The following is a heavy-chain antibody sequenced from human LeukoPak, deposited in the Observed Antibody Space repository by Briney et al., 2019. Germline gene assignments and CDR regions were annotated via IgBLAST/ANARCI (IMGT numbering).Heavy chain of an antibody. CDR2: IYYSGST. V-gene: IGHV4-59*08. CDR1: GGSISSYY. CDR3: ARHEGRGNWFDP. J-gene: IGHJ5*02. Sequence: SETLSLTCTVSGGSISSYYWRWIRQPPGKGLEWIGSIYYSGSTNYNPSLKSRVTISVDTSKNQFSLKLSSVTAADTAVYYCARHEGRGNWFDPWGQGTLVTVSS.